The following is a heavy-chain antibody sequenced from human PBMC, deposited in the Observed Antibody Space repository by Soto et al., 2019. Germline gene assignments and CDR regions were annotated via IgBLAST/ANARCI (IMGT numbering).Heavy chain of an antibody. J-gene: IGHJ6*02. CDR2: ISAYNGNT. D-gene: IGHD6-19*01. Sequence: ASVKVSCKASGYTFTSYGISWVRQAPGQGLEWMGWISAYNGNTNYAQKLQGRVTMTTDTSTSTAYVELRSLRSDDTAVYYCATLGAVAGTRYYYYGMDVWGQGTTVTVSS. CDR3: ATLGAVAGTRYYYYGMDV. V-gene: IGHV1-18*01. CDR1: GYTFTSYG.